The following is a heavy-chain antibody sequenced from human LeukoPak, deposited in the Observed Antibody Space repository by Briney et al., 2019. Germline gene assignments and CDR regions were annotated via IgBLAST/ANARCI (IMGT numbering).Heavy chain of an antibody. J-gene: IGHJ1*01. Sequence: GGSLRLSCAVSGFTFSTYSMNWVRQAPGKGLEWVAYISSSSSTIYYADSVKGRFTISRDNAKNSLYLQMNSLRDEDTAVYYCAKDSDYYHSSGYYYAYFQHWGQGTLVTVSS. CDR2: ISSSSSTI. CDR1: GFTFSTYS. D-gene: IGHD3-22*01. CDR3: AKDSDYYHSSGYYYAYFQH. V-gene: IGHV3-48*02.